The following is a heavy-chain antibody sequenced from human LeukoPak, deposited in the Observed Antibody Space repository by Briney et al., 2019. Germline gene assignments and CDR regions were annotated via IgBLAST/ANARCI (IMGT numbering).Heavy chain of an antibody. CDR1: GGSISSYC. V-gene: IGHV4-4*07. CDR3: AREPRNYYGSGSYYIGDAFDI. D-gene: IGHD3-10*01. J-gene: IGHJ3*02. Sequence: SETLSLTCTVSGGSISSYCWSWIRQPAGKGLEWIGRIYTSGSTNYNSSLKSRVTMSVDTSKNQFSLKLSSVTAADTAVYYCAREPRNYYGSGSYYIGDAFDIWGQGTMVTVSS. CDR2: IYTSGST.